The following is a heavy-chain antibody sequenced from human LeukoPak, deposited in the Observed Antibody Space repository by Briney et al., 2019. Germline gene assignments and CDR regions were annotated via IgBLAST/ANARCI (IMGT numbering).Heavy chain of an antibody. D-gene: IGHD6-13*01. J-gene: IGHJ4*02. CDR3: AKGGSNWRDFDY. V-gene: IGHV3-23*01. CDR2: ISGIGGTT. Sequence: AGSLRLSCSASGFSFTGHAMSWVRQPPGKGLEWVSTISGIGGTTYYANSGKGRLTISRDNSKNTLYLQMTNLRADDTAVYYCAKGGSNWRDFDYWGQGTLVSVSS. CDR1: GFSFTGHA.